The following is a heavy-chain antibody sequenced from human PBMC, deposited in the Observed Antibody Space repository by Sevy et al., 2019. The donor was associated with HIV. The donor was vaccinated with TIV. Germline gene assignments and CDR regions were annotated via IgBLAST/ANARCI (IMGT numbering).Heavy chain of an antibody. CDR3: ATTKDYYDSSGSPFDY. V-gene: IGHV1-24*01. CDR1: GSTLTKLS. Sequence: ASVKVSCKVSGSTLTKLSMHWVRQVPGKGLEWMVSFDPEDGETIYARKFQGRVTMTEDTSTDTAYMVLSSLRSEDTAVSYCATTKDYYDSSGSPFDYWGQGTLVTVSS. D-gene: IGHD3-22*01. CDR2: FDPEDGET. J-gene: IGHJ4*02.